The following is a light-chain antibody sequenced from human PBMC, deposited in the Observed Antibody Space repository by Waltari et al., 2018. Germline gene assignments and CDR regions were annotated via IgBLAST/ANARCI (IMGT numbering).Light chain of an antibody. CDR2: LGS. J-gene: IGKJ2*01. CDR1: QSLLYSDGYNL. V-gene: IGKV2-28*01. Sequence: VVMTQSPLSLPVTPGEPASISCRSSQSLLYSDGYNLLDWYLQKPGQSPQLLIYLGSNRASGVPDRFSGRGSGTDFTLKISRVEAEDVGVYYCMQVLQPPYTFGQGTKLEIK. CDR3: MQVLQPPYT.